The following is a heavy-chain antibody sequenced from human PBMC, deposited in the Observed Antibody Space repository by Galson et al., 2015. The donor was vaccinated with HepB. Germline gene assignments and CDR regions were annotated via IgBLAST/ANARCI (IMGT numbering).Heavy chain of an antibody. D-gene: IGHD6-13*01. J-gene: IGHJ4*02. CDR2: ISSSSSYI. CDR3: ARVILGSSWNNYFDY. V-gene: IGHV3-21*01. Sequence: SLRLSCAASGFTFSSYSMNWVRQAPGKGLEWVSSISSSSSYIYYADSVKGRFTISRDNSKNTLYLQMNSLRAEDTAVYYCARVILGSSWNNYFDYWGQGTLVTVSS. CDR1: GFTFSSYS.